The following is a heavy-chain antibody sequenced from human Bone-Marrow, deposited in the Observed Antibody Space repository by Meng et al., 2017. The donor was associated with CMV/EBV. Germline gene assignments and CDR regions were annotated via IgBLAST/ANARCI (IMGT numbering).Heavy chain of an antibody. Sequence: ASVKVSCKASGYTFTGYYMHWVRQAPGQGLEWMGWMNPNSGNTGYAQKFQGRVTMTRNTSISTAYMELSSLRSEDTAVYYCARHHLTAAFGYWGQGTRVTGSS. CDR1: GYTFTGYY. V-gene: IGHV1-8*02. CDR2: MNPNSGNT. D-gene: IGHD2-2*01. CDR3: ARHHLTAAFGY. J-gene: IGHJ4*02.